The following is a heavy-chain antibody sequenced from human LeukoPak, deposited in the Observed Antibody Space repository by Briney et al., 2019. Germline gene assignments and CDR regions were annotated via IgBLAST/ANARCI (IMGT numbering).Heavy chain of an antibody. CDR3: AREFLYYDSSGYYYGNALDI. D-gene: IGHD3-22*01. V-gene: IGHV1-18*01. Sequence: VASVKVSCKASGYTFTSYGISWVRQAPGQGLEWMGWISAYNGNTNYAQKLQGRVTMTTDTSTSTAYMELRSLRSDDTAVYYCAREFLYYDSSGYYYGNALDIWGQGTMVTVSS. CDR1: GYTFTSYG. J-gene: IGHJ3*02. CDR2: ISAYNGNT.